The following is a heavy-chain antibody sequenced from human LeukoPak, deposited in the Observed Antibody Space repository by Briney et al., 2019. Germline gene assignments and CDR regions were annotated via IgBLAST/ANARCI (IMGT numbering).Heavy chain of an antibody. CDR2: RSYHGSNK. CDR1: GFTFSSYS. Sequence: GGSLRLSCATSGFTFSSYSMHWARQAPGRGLEWLTLRSYHGSNKDYTDSVKGRFTISRDNSKNTLFLQMNSLRAEDTAIYFCARSPERLGQGYLDSWGQGTLVTVSS. V-gene: IGHV3-30*04. D-gene: IGHD3/OR15-3a*01. J-gene: IGHJ4*02. CDR3: ARSPERLGQGYLDS.